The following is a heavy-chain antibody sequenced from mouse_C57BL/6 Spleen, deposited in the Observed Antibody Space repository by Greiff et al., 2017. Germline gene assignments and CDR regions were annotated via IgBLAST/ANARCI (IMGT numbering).Heavy chain of an antibody. J-gene: IGHJ2*01. Sequence: QVQLKQSGPELVKPGASVKISCKASGYAFSSSWMNWVKQRPGKGLEWIGRIYPGDGDTNYNGKFKGKATLTADKSSSTAYMQLSSLTSEDSAVYFCVYSGSSLYFDYWGQGTTLTVSS. CDR1: GYAFSSSW. V-gene: IGHV1-82*01. D-gene: IGHD1-1*01. CDR3: VYSGSSLYFDY. CDR2: IYPGDGDT.